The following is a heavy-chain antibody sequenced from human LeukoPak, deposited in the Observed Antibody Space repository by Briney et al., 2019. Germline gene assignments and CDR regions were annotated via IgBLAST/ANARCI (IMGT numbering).Heavy chain of an antibody. V-gene: IGHV4-59*01. J-gene: IGHJ3*02. CDR1: GDSISTFY. CDR2: VYYTGTT. CDR3: ARGILTSPMIEGAFDI. Sequence: SETLSLTCTVSGDSISTFYWTWIRQSPGKGLEWIGYVYYTGTTHYSPSLRSRVTISVDTSKNQFSLKLISVSAADTAVYYCARGILTSPMIEGAFDIWGQGTMVTVSS. D-gene: IGHD3-22*01.